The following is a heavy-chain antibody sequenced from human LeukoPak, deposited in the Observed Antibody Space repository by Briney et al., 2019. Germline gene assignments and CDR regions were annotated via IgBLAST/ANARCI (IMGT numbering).Heavy chain of an antibody. Sequence: SETLSLTCTVSGGSISSYYWSWIRQPPGKGLEWIGYIYYSGSTNYNPSLKSRVTISVDTSKNQFSLKLSSVTAADTAVYYWARLLPTVTTLYFDYWGQGTLVTVSS. CDR2: IYYSGST. CDR3: ARLLPTVTTLYFDY. V-gene: IGHV4-59*01. J-gene: IGHJ4*02. CDR1: GGSISSYY. D-gene: IGHD4-17*01.